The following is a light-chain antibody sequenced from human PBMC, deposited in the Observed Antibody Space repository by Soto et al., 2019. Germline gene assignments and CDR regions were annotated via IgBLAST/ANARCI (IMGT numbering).Light chain of an antibody. CDR2: DVT. V-gene: IGLV2-11*01. CDR3: YSNAGTVEV. CDR1: SSDVGAYNY. Sequence: QSALTQPPSVSGSPGQSVTISCTGTSSDVGAYNYVAWYQQHPGKAPKIMIYDVTKRPSGVPDRFSGSKSGNTASLTISGLQAEDEADYYCYSNAGTVEVFRTGTKVPVL. J-gene: IGLJ1*01.